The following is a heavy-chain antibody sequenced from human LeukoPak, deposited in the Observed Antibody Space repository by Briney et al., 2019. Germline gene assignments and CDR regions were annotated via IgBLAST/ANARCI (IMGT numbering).Heavy chain of an antibody. CDR1: GFTVSSNY. CDR2: FYSGGST. D-gene: IGHD4-23*01. Sequence: PGGSLRLSCAASGFTVSSNYMSWVRQAPGKGLEWVSVFYSGGSTYYADSVKGRFTISRDNAKNSLYMQMESLRDEDTAIYYCARDTLEYSNSPDALDIWGQGTMVTVSS. J-gene: IGHJ3*02. V-gene: IGHV3-53*01. CDR3: ARDTLEYSNSPDALDI.